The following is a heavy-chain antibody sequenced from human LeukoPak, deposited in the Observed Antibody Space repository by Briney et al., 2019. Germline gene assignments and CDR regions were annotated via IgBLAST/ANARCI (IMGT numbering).Heavy chain of an antibody. CDR3: ARDSTEHMVRGHDY. CDR1: GFTFSSYA. V-gene: IGHV3-30-3*01. Sequence: PGRSLRLSCAASGFTFSSYAMHWVRQAPGKGLEWVAVISYDGSNKYYADSVKGRFTISRDNSKNTLYLQMNSLRAEDTAVYYCARDSTEHMVRGHDYWGQGTLVTVSS. J-gene: IGHJ4*02. D-gene: IGHD3-10*01. CDR2: ISYDGSNK.